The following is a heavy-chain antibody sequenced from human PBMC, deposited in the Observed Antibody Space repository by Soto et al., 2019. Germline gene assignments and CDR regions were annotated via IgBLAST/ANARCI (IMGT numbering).Heavy chain of an antibody. Sequence: GGSLRLSCAASGFTFSSYAMSWVRQATGKGLEWVSAIGTAGDTYYPGSVKGRFTISRENAKNSLYLQMNSLRAGDTAVYYCARGRYYYGSVSYFWFDPWGQGTLVTVSS. CDR3: ARGRYYYGSVSYFWFDP. CDR2: IGTAGDT. J-gene: IGHJ5*02. D-gene: IGHD3-10*01. CDR1: GFTFSSYA. V-gene: IGHV3-13*01.